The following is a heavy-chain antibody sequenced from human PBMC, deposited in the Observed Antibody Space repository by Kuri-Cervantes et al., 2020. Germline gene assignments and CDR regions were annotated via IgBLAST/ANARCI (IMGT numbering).Heavy chain of an antibody. CDR1: GFTSSDYW. J-gene: IGHJ3*02. D-gene: IGHD1-14*01. CDR3: AKPQNLPTTSGYPLVDAFDI. Sequence: GESLKISCAASGFTSSDYWMNWSRQAPGKGLEWVSYISSSGTTIYHADSVKGRFTISRDNYKNTLYLQMNSLRAEDTAVYYCAKPQNLPTTSGYPLVDAFDIWGQGTMVTVSS. V-gene: IGHV3-48*01. CDR2: ISSSGTTI.